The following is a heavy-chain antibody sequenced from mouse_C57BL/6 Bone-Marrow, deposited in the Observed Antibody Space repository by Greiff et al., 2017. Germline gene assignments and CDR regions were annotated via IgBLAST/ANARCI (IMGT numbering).Heavy chain of an antibody. J-gene: IGHJ4*01. D-gene: IGHD2-3*01. V-gene: IGHV1-63*01. CDR2: IYPGGGYT. CDR1: GYTFTNYW. Sequence: QVQLQQSGAELVRPGTSVKMSCTASGYTFTNYWIGWAKQRPGHGLEWIGDIYPGGGYTNYTEKFKGKATLTADTSSSTAYMQFSSLTSEDSAIYYCARWGDGYYGYYAMDYWGQGTSVTVSS. CDR3: ARWGDGYYGYYAMDY.